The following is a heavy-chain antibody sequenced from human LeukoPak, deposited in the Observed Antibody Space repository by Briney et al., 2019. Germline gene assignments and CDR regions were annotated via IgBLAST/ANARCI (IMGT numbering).Heavy chain of an antibody. CDR1: GDSVSTNSAA. J-gene: IGHJ4*02. D-gene: IGHD2-2*01. Sequence: SQTLSLTCAISGDSVSTNSAAWNWIRQSPSRGLEWLGRTYYRSKWYNDYAVSVRSRVTINPDTSKNHFSLQLNSVTPEDTAVYYCARGGIGYCTSSSCYFDSWGQGTLVTVSS. CDR2: TYYRSKWYN. CDR3: ARGGIGYCTSSSCYFDS. V-gene: IGHV6-1*01.